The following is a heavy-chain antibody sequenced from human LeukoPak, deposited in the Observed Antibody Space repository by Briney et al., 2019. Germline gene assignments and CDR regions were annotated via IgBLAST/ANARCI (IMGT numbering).Heavy chain of an antibody. D-gene: IGHD1-26*01. CDR2: FDPEDGGT. J-gene: IGHJ5*02. V-gene: IGHV1-24*01. CDR3: ATWTPSGSYDHGWFDP. Sequence: ASVKVSCKVSGYTLTELSMHWVRQAPGKGLEWMGGFDPEDGGTIYAQKFQGRVTMTEDTSTDTAYMELSSLRSEDTAVYYCATWTPSGSYDHGWFDPWGQGTLVTVSS. CDR1: GYTLTELS.